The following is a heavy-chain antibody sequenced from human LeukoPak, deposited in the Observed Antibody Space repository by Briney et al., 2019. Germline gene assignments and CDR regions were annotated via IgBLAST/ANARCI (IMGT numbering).Heavy chain of an antibody. CDR2: IIPIFGTA. CDR1: GYTFTSYY. J-gene: IGHJ4*02. CDR3: AREVLEYSGYDYGFDY. Sequence: GASVKVSCKASGYTFTSYYMHWVRQAPGQGLEWMGGIIPIFGTANYAQKFQGRVTITADKSTSTAYMELSSLRSEDTAVYYCAREVLEYSGYDYGFDYWGQGTLVTVSS. D-gene: IGHD5-12*01. V-gene: IGHV1-69*06.